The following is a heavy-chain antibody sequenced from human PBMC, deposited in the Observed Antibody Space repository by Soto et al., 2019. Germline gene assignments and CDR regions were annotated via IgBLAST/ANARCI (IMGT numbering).Heavy chain of an antibody. CDR1: GFTFGIYD. V-gene: IGHV3-13*01. CDR3: VRGRDSGLYYFDS. Sequence: GGSLRLSCAASGFTFGIYDMHWVRQATGKGLEWVSTINTAGDTYSPGSVKGRFTISRENAKNSLHLQMNSLRVDDTAVYFCVRGRDSGLYYFDSWGQGTLVTVSS. D-gene: IGHD2-21*01. CDR2: INTAGDT. J-gene: IGHJ4*02.